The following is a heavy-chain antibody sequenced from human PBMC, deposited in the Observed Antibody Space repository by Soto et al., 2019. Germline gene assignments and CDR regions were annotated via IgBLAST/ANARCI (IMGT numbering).Heavy chain of an antibody. CDR2: IWNDGSNK. J-gene: IGHJ4*02. CDR3: ARFDSGTFSHYY. D-gene: IGHD1-26*01. Sequence: GGSLRLSCAASGFSSTSYGMYWVRQTPGKGLERVAGIWNDGSNKYYADSVKGRITISRDNSKNMLYLQMNSLRAEDTAVYYCARFDSGTFSHYYWGQGIPVPGSS. V-gene: IGHV3-33*01. CDR1: GFSSTSYG.